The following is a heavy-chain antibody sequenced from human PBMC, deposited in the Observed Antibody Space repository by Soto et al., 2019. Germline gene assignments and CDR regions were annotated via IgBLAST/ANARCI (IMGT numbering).Heavy chain of an antibody. Sequence: GGSLRLSCAVSGFTVSSNYMSWVRQPPGKGPEWVSDIYSGGSTYYADSVKGRFTISRDNSKNTLYLQMNSLRAEDTAVYYCARDLYVGYCSGGSCYSVYYYGMDVWGQGTTVTVSS. CDR3: ARDLYVGYCSGGSCYSVYYYGMDV. J-gene: IGHJ6*02. D-gene: IGHD2-15*01. CDR2: IYSGGST. CDR1: GFTVSSNY. V-gene: IGHV3-53*01.